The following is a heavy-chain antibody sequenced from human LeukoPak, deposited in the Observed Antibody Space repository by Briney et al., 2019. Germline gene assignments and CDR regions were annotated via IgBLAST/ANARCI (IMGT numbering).Heavy chain of an antibody. Sequence: WXRXXXXKXXXXVXAIXXXXGSTYYADSVKGRFTISRDNYKKRVYLQMKSLRGEDTAVYYCAKDWWHYYDSSGYYYDAFDIWGQGTMVTVSS. CDR3: AKDWWHYYDSSGYYYDAFDI. J-gene: IGHJ3*02. CDR2: IXXXXGST. D-gene: IGHD3-22*01. V-gene: IGHV3-23*01.